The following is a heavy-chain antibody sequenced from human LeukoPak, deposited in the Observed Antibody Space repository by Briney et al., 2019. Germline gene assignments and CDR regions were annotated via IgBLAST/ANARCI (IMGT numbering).Heavy chain of an antibody. CDR2: IYYSGST. CDR1: GGSISSGDYY. J-gene: IGHJ6*02. V-gene: IGHV4-30-4*02. CDR3: ARVVYGSGSYPAYYYYGMDV. D-gene: IGHD3-10*01. Sequence: PSETLSLTCTVSGGSISSGDYYWSWIRQPPGKGLEWIGYIYYSGSTYYNPSLKSRVTISVDTSKNQFSLKLSSVTAADTAVYYCARVVYGSGSYPAYYYYGMDVWGQGTTVTVSS.